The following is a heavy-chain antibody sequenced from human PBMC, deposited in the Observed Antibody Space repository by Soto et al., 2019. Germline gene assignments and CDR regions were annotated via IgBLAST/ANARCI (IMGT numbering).Heavy chain of an antibody. D-gene: IGHD3-3*01. CDR1: GGAISGYY. V-gene: IGHV4-4*07. CDR2: IYSSGST. J-gene: IGHJ5*02. Sequence: SETLSLTCTVTGGAISGYYWTWIRQSDGEGLEWIGRIYSSGSTNYNPSLKSRVTISLDTSMNYFSLRLSSVTAADTAVYYCARGQRFSDWFDPWGQGTLVTSPQ. CDR3: ARGQRFSDWFDP.